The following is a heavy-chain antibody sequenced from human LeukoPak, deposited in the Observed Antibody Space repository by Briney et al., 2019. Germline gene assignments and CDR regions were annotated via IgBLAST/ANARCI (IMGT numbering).Heavy chain of an antibody. Sequence: ASVKVSCKASGHTFTAYLIHWVRQAPGQGLEWMGWINPNSGDTHYAQKFQGRVFMTRDTSISTVYMELSRLTSDDTAVYYCARDPVPYTGSYFDYRGKGTLVTVSS. V-gene: IGHV1-2*02. J-gene: IGHJ4*02. D-gene: IGHD1-26*01. CDR2: INPNSGDT. CDR1: GHTFTAYL. CDR3: ARDPVPYTGSYFDY.